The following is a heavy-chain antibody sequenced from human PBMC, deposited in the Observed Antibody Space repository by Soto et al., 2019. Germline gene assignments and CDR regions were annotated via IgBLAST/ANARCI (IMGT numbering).Heavy chain of an antibody. CDR2: IYYSGST. CDR3: ARVGYSSGWGYYYGMDV. Sequence: SETLSLTCTVSGGSISSSSYYWGWIRQPPGKGLEWIGSIYYSGSTYYNPSLKSRVTISVDTSKNQFSLKLSSVTAADTAVYYCARVGYSSGWGYYYGMDVWGQGTTVTVSS. V-gene: IGHV4-39*01. CDR1: GGSISSSSYY. J-gene: IGHJ6*02. D-gene: IGHD6-19*01.